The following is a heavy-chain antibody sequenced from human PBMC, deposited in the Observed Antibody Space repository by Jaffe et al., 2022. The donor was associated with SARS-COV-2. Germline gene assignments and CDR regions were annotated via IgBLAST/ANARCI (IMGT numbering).Heavy chain of an antibody. Sequence: EVQLVESGGGLVQPGGSLRLSCAASGFTVSTNYMSWVRQAPGKGLEWVSVIYSGGGTYYADSVKGRFTISRDNSKNTLFLQMNSLRAEDTAVYYCGRSQGGGYSYGLDYWGQGTLVTVSS. J-gene: IGHJ4*02. D-gene: IGHD5-18*01. CDR3: GRSQGGGYSYGLDY. V-gene: IGHV3-66*02. CDR2: IYSGGGT. CDR1: GFTVSTNY.